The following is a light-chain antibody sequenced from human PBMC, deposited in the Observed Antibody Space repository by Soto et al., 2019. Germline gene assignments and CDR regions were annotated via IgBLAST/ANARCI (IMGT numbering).Light chain of an antibody. J-gene: IGLJ3*02. CDR3: ISFTPSTTTHWV. CDR2: EVT. Sequence: QSALTQPASVSGSPGQSITISCTGTSSDVGGYNYVSWYQHHPGKAPKLMIFEVTNRPSGISDRFSGFKSGSTASLTISELQPDDEADYYCISFTPSTTTHWVFGGGTKLTVL. V-gene: IGLV2-14*01. CDR1: SSDVGGYNY.